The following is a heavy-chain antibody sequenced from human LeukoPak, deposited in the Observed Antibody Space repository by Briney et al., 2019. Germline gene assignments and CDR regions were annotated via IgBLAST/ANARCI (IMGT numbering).Heavy chain of an antibody. V-gene: IGHV4-39*07. CDR2: IYYSGST. Sequence: SETLSLTCTVSGGSISSSSYYWGWIRQPPGKGLEWIGSIYYSGSTYYNPSLKSRVTISVDTSKNQFSLKLSSVTAADTAVYYCARASGSYYDILTGQPPDYYYGMDVWGQGTTVTVSS. CDR3: ARASGSYYDILTGQPPDYYYGMDV. CDR1: GGSISSSSYY. J-gene: IGHJ6*02. D-gene: IGHD3-9*01.